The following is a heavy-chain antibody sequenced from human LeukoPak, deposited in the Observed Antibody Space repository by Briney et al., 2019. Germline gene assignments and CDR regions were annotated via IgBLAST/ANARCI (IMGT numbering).Heavy chain of an antibody. CDR2: ISGSGGST. CDR3: AKYHGDY. Sequence: GSLRLSCAASGFTFYNYAMNWVRQAPGKGLESVSAISGSGGSTYYADSVKGRFTISRDNSKNTLYLQMNSLRAEDTAVYYCAKYHGDYWGQGTLVTVSS. CDR1: GFTFYNYA. J-gene: IGHJ4*02. V-gene: IGHV3-23*01.